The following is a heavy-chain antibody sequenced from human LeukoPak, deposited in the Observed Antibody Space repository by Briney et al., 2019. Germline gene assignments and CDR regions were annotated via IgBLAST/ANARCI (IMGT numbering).Heavy chain of an antibody. CDR1: GFTFSSYW. CDR2: IKQDRSEK. J-gene: IGHJ5*02. D-gene: IGHD3-9*01. CDR3: ARGGATYYDILTGYYTGWFDP. V-gene: IGHV3-7*01. Sequence: GGSLRLSCAASGFTFSSYWMSWVRQAPGKGLEWVANIKQDRSEKYYVDSVKGRFTISRDNAKNSLYLQMNSLRAEDTAVYYCARGGATYYDILTGYYTGWFDPWGQGTLVTVSS.